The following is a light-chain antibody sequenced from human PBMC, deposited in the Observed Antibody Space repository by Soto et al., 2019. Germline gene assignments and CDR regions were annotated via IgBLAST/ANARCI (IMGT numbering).Light chain of an antibody. CDR1: SSDVGGYNY. J-gene: IGLJ1*01. Sequence: QSVLTQPASVSGSPGQSITISCTGTSSDVGGYNYVSWYQQHPGKAPKLMIYEVSNRPSGVSNRFSGSKSGNTASLTISGLQAEDEADYYCSSCTSTTTYVFGTGNKLTVL. V-gene: IGLV2-14*01. CDR3: SSCTSTTTYV. CDR2: EVS.